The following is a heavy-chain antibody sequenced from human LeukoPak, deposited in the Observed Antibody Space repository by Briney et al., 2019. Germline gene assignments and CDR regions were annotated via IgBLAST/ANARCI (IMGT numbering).Heavy chain of an antibody. V-gene: IGHV4-34*01. CDR1: GGSFSGYY. CDR2: INHSGST. CDR3: ARALYYYGSGSSSDY. D-gene: IGHD3-10*01. Sequence: ASETLSLTCAVYGGSFSGYYWSWIRQPPGKGLEWIGEINHSGSTNYNPSLKSRATISVDTSKNQFSLKLSSVTAADTAVYYCARALYYYGSGSSSDYWGQGTLVTVSS. J-gene: IGHJ4*02.